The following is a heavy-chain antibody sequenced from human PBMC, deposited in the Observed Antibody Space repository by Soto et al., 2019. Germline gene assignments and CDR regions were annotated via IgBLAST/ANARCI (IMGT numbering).Heavy chain of an antibody. CDR3: VRIAAAGTT. D-gene: IGHD6-25*01. CDR2: FYYSGST. V-gene: IGHV4-59*01. J-gene: IGHJ4*02. CDR1: GGSISHFF. Sequence: SETLSLTCTVSGGSISHFFWHWIRQPPGKGLEWIGSFYYSGSTNYNPSLKSRVTISTDTSNNQFSLKMTSVTAADTAVYYCVRIAAAGTTWGQGTLVTVSS.